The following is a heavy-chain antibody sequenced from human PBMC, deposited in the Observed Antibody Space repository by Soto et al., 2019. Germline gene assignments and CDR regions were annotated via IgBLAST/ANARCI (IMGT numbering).Heavy chain of an antibody. CDR1: GYTFTSYG. CDR2: ISAYNGNT. J-gene: IGHJ4*01. CDR3: ARDLNLYGYNYRGGHFDY. Sequence: ASVKVSCKASGYTFTSYGISWVRQAPGQGLEWMGWISAYNGNTNYAQKLQGRVTMTTDTSTSTAYMELRSLRSDDTAVYYCARDLNLYGYNYRGGHFDYWGQGTLVTVSS. D-gene: IGHD5-12*01. V-gene: IGHV1-18*01.